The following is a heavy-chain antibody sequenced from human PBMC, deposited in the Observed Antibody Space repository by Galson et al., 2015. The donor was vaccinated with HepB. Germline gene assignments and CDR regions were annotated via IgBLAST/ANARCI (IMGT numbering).Heavy chain of an antibody. D-gene: IGHD3-16*01. Sequence: SLRLSCAASGFTFSSYSMNWVRQAPGKGLEWVSYISSSSSTIYYADSVKGRFTISRDNAKNSLYLQMNSLRDEDTAVYYCARDSRAGTFGGVIGPGYWGQGTLVTVSS. V-gene: IGHV3-48*02. CDR1: GFTFSSYS. CDR3: ARDSRAGTFGGVIGPGY. CDR2: ISSSSSTI. J-gene: IGHJ4*01.